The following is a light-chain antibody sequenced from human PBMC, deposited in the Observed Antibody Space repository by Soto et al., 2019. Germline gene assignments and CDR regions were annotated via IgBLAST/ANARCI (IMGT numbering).Light chain of an antibody. Sequence: DIQMTQSPSSLSASVGDRVTITCRASQRISNYLNWYQQKPGKAPNLLIYDVSSLQSGVPSRFSGSGSGTDFTLIISSLQPEDFATYYCEQSYTTPVAFGQGTKVDIK. V-gene: IGKV1-39*01. CDR3: EQSYTTPVA. CDR2: DVS. CDR1: QRISNY. J-gene: IGKJ1*01.